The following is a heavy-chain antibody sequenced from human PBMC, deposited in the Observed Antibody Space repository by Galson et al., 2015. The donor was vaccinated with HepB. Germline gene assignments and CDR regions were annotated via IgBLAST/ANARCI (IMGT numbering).Heavy chain of an antibody. CDR1: GFTFTNYA. D-gene: IGHD3-22*01. J-gene: IGHJ4*02. CDR3: AREPRTRRYYYDSSTYGPVDY. V-gene: IGHV3-30*04. CDR2: TSYDEMYK. Sequence: SLRLSCAASGFTFTNYATHWVRQAPGKGLEWVAVTSYDEMYKYYTDSVRGRFTISRDNSKNTLYLQMNSLRTEDTAVYYCAREPRTRRYYYDSSTYGPVDYWGQGSLVTVSS.